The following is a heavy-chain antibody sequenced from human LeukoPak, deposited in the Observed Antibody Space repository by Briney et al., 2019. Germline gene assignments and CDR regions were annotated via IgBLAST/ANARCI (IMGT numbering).Heavy chain of an antibody. CDR3: ARDGHDYPYYFDY. CDR1: GGSISSYY. CDR2: IYYSGST. D-gene: IGHD4-11*01. V-gene: IGHV4-59*01. Sequence: TETLSLTCTVSGGSISSYYWSWIRQPPGKGLEWIGYIYYSGSTNYNPSLKSRVTISVDTSKNQFSLKLSSVTAADTAVYYCARDGHDYPYYFDYWGQGTLVTVSS. J-gene: IGHJ4*02.